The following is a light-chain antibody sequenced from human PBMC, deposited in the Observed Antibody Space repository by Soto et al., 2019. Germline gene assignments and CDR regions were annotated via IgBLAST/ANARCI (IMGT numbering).Light chain of an antibody. CDR1: SSDVGGYNY. CDR3: SSYTSSSTGV. CDR2: DVI. V-gene: IGLV2-14*01. J-gene: IGLJ3*02. Sequence: QSALTQPASVSGSPGQSITISCTGTSSDVGGYNYVSWFQQHPGKAPKLIIYDVINRPSGVSNRFSASKSGNTASLTISGLQAEDEAGYYCSSYTSSSTGVFGGGTKLTVL.